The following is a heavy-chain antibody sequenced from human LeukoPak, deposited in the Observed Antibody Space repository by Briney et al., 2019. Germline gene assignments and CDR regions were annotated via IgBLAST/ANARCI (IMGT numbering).Heavy chain of an antibody. CDR3: ARGVYYDSSGYPPVY. J-gene: IGHJ4*02. V-gene: IGHV3-33*01. CDR2: IWYDGSNK. CDR1: GFTFSSYG. D-gene: IGHD3-22*01. Sequence: PGGSLRLSCAASGFTFSSYGMHWVRQAPGKGLEWVAVIWYDGSNKYYADSVKGRFTISRDNSKNTLYLQMNSLRAEDTAVYYCARGVYYDSSGYPPVYWGQGTLVTVSS.